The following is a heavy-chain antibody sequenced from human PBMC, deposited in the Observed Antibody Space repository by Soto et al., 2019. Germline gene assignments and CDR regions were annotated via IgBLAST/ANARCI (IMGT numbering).Heavy chain of an antibody. D-gene: IGHD5-18*01. J-gene: IGHJ4*02. CDR3: ATDTAMVTGFDY. Sequence: GASVKVSCKASGYTFTSYGISWVRQAPGQGLEWMGWISAYNGNTNYAQKLQGRVTMTTDKSTSTAYMELSSLRSEDTAVYYCATDTAMVTGFDYWGQGTLVTVSS. V-gene: IGHV1-18*01. CDR1: GYTFTSYG. CDR2: ISAYNGNT.